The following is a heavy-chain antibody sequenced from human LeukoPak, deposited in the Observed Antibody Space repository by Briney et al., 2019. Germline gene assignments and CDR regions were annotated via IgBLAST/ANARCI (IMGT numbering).Heavy chain of an antibody. V-gene: IGHV3-30*18. CDR2: ISYDGSNK. Sequence: GGSLRLSCAASGFTFSSCGMHWVRQAPGKGLEWVAVISYDGSNKYYADSVKGRFTISRDNSKNTLYLQMNSLRAEDTAVYYCAKDHYYDFWSGTLSPLDYWGQGTLVTVSS. J-gene: IGHJ4*02. D-gene: IGHD3-3*01. CDR1: GFTFSSCG. CDR3: AKDHYYDFWSGTLSPLDY.